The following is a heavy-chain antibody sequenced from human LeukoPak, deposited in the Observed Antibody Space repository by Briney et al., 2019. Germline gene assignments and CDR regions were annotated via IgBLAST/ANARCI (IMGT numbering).Heavy chain of an antibody. CDR1: GGSISSYY. CDR3: AGCSGGSCYSGVDY. D-gene: IGHD2-15*01. CDR2: IYYSGST. J-gene: IGHJ4*02. V-gene: IGHV4-59*01. Sequence: KTSETLSLTCTVSGGSISSYYWSWIRQPPGKGLEWIGYIYYSGSTNYNPSLKSRVTISVDTSKNQFSLKLSSVTAADTAVYYCAGCSGGSCYSGVDYWGQGTLVTVSS.